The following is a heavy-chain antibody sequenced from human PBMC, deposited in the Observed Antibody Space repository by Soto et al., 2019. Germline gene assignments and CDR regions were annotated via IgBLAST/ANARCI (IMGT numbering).Heavy chain of an antibody. Sequence: SGPTLVNPTQTLTLTCTFSGFSLSTSGVGVGWIRQPPGKALEWLALIYWDDDKRYSPSLKSRLTITKDTSKNQVVLTMTNMDPVDTATYYCAHRRAYYDSSGYYYHWFDPWGQGTLVTVSS. D-gene: IGHD3-22*01. CDR3: AHRRAYYDSSGYYYHWFDP. J-gene: IGHJ5*02. CDR2: IYWDDDK. CDR1: GFSLSTSGVG. V-gene: IGHV2-5*02.